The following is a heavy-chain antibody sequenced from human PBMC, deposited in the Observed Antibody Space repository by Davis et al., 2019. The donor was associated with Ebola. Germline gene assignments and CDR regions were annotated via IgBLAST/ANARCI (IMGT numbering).Heavy chain of an antibody. CDR3: ARGVAAAGNWFDP. V-gene: IGHV4-59*01. CDR1: GGSISSYY. Sequence: GSLRLSCTVPGGSISSYYWSWIRQPPGKGLEWIRYIYYSGSTNYNPSLKSRVTISVDTSKNQFSLKLSTVTAADAAVYYCARGVAAAGNWFDPWGQGTLVTVSS. CDR2: IYYSGST. D-gene: IGHD6-13*01. J-gene: IGHJ5*02.